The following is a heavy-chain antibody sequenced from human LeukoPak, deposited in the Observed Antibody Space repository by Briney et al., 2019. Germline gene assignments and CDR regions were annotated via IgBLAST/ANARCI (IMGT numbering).Heavy chain of an antibody. J-gene: IGHJ3*02. CDR1: GFTVSSNY. V-gene: IGHV3-53*01. CDR3: AGSEGIAAAGSRAFDI. CDR2: IYSGGST. Sequence: GGSLRLSCAASGFTVSSNYMSWVRQAPGKGLEWVSVIYSGGSTYYADSVKGRFTISRDNSKNTLYLQMNSLRAEDTAVYYCAGSEGIAAAGSRAFDIWGQGTMVTVSS. D-gene: IGHD6-13*01.